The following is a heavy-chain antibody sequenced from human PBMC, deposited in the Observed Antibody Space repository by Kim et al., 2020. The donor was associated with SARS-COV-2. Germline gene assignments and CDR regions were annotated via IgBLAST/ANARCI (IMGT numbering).Heavy chain of an antibody. D-gene: IGHD6-19*01. CDR3: AKEYEAVAGTPYYFDY. CDR1: GFTFSSYA. Sequence: GGSLRLSCAASGFTFSSYAMSWVRQAPGKGLEWVSAISGSGGSTYYADSVKGRFTISRDNSKNTLYLQMNSLRAEDTAVYYCAKEYEAVAGTPYYFDYWGQGTLVTVSS. CDR2: ISGSGGST. V-gene: IGHV3-23*01. J-gene: IGHJ4*02.